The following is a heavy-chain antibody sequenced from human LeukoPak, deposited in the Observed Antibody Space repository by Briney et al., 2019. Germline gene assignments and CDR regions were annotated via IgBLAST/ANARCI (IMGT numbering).Heavy chain of an antibody. CDR2: INPNSGGT. CDR3: ARLFSSWYEEGRYYYYYGMDV. D-gene: IGHD6-13*01. CDR1: GYTFIGYY. J-gene: IGHJ6*02. V-gene: IGHV1-2*02. Sequence: GASVKVSCKASGYTFIGYYMHWVRQAPGQGLEWMGWINPNSGGTNYAQKFQGRVTMTRDTSISTAYMELSRLRSDDTAVYYCARLFSSWYEEGRYYYYYGMDVWGQGTAVTVSS.